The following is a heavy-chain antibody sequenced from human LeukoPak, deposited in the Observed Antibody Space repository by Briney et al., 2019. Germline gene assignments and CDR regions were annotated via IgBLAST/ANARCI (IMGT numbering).Heavy chain of an antibody. V-gene: IGHV1-2*02. Sequence: ASVKVSCMATGYTFTGYYIHWVRQAPGQGLEWMGWINPNSGGTNYAQKFQGRVTMTRDTSISTAYMELRRLRSDDRAVYYCARGPRTIVVGITTRDFDSWGQGTLVTVSS. CDR1: GYTFTGYY. CDR3: ARGPRTIVVGITTRDFDS. D-gene: IGHD3-22*01. CDR2: INPNSGGT. J-gene: IGHJ4*02.